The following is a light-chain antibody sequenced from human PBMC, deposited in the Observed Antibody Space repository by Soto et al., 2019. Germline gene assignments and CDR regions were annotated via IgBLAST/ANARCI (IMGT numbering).Light chain of an antibody. V-gene: IGKV1-5*03. J-gene: IGKJ1*01. Sequence: DIQMTQSPSTLSVSVGDRVTITCRASQSVSRWLSWYQQKPGTVPKLLIYKASNLESGGPSRFSGSGFETEFTLTISSLQPEDFASYYCQEFETYTFGQGTKVDMK. CDR3: QEFETYT. CDR1: QSVSRW. CDR2: KAS.